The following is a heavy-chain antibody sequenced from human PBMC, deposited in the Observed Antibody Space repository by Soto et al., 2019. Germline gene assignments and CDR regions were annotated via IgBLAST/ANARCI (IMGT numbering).Heavy chain of an antibody. D-gene: IGHD6-19*01. CDR3: AKDGNWLDVYFDV. CDR2: SSASGRSR. J-gene: IGHJ4*02. V-gene: IGHV3-23*01. Sequence: GGSLRLSCVASGIEFSNYSMSWVRQAPGKGLEWVSISSASGRSRYHADSVKGRFTISRDNSKNTLYLHMTNLRAEDTAVYYCAKDGNWLDVYFDVWGQGTPVTVSS. CDR1: GIEFSNYS.